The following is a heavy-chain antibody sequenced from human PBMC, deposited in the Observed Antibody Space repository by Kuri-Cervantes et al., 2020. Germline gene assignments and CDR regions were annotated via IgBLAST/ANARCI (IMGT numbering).Heavy chain of an antibody. CDR2: FDPEDGET. CDR1: GGTFSSYA. D-gene: IGHD3-16*02. Sequence: ASVKVSCKASGGTFSSYAISWVRQAPGKGLEWMGGFDPEDGETIYAQKFQGRVTMTEDTSTDTAYMELSSLRSEDTAVYYCAREGDKNYDYIWGSYLREDPMFDYWGQGTLVTVSS. CDR3: AREGDKNYDYIWGSYLREDPMFDY. V-gene: IGHV1-24*01. J-gene: IGHJ4*02.